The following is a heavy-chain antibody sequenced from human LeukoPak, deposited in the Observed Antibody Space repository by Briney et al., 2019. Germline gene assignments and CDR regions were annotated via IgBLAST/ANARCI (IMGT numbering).Heavy chain of an antibody. D-gene: IGHD6-13*01. V-gene: IGHV4-31*03. CDR2: IYYSGST. CDR1: GGSISSGGYY. CDR3: ARQDSSSWYYFDY. Sequence: SLTLSLTCTVSGGSISSGGYYWSWIRQHPGKGLEWIGYIYYSGSTYYNPSLKSRVTISVDTSKNQFSLKLSSVTAADTAVYYCARQDSSSWYYFDYWGQGTLATVSS. J-gene: IGHJ4*02.